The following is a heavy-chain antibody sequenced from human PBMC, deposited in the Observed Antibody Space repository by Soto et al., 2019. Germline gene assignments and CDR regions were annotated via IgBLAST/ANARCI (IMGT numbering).Heavy chain of an antibody. Sequence: SETLSLTWTVSGGSVSSGSYYWIWIRQPPGKGLEWIGYIYYSGSTNYNPSLKSRVTISVDTSKNQFSLKLRSVTTADTAVYYCARDVGPTDYYSYFGLDVWGQGTTVTVTS. V-gene: IGHV4-61*01. CDR1: GGSVSSGSYY. D-gene: IGHD1-26*01. J-gene: IGHJ6*02. CDR2: IYYSGST. CDR3: ARDVGPTDYYSYFGLDV.